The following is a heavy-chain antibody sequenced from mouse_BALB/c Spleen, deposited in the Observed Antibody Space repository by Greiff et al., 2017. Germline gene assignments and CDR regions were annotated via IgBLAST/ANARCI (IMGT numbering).Heavy chain of an antibody. J-gene: IGHJ4*01. CDR3: ARWGVRRAMDY. D-gene: IGHD2-14*01. Sequence: EVKLVESGGGLVKPGGSLKLSCAASGFTFSSYTMSWVRQTPEKRLEWVAYISSGSSTIYYADTVKGRFTISRDNPKNTLFLQMTSLRSEDTAMYYCARWGVRRAMDYWGQGTSVTVSS. V-gene: IGHV5-17*02. CDR2: ISSGSSTI. CDR1: GFTFSSYT.